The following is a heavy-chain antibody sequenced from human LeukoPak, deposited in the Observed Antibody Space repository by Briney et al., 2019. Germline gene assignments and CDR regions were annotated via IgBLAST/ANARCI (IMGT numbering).Heavy chain of an antibody. CDR2: IYHSGST. D-gene: IGHD3-3*01. V-gene: IGHV4-30-2*01. J-gene: IGHJ6*03. Sequence: SETLSLTCTVSGGSISSGGYYWSWIRQPPGKGLEWIGYIYHSGSTYYNPSLKSRVTISVDRSKNQFSLKLSSVTAADTAVYYCARDDFWSGRDYYYMDVWGKGTTVTVSS. CDR1: GGSISSGGYY. CDR3: ARDDFWSGRDYYYMDV.